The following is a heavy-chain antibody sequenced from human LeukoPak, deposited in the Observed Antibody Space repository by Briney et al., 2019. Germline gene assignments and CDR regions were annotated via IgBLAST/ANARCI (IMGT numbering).Heavy chain of an antibody. V-gene: IGHV5-51*01. Sequence: GESLKISCKGSGYIFTNYWIGWVRQMPGKGLEWMGIVNPDDSDTIYSPSFQGQVTISADESITTAYLQWSSLKASDTAMYYCARLRWPRGGRSSFDYWGQGALVTVSS. CDR3: ARLRWPRGGRSSFDY. CDR1: GYIFTNYW. D-gene: IGHD3-10*01. CDR2: VNPDDSDT. J-gene: IGHJ4*02.